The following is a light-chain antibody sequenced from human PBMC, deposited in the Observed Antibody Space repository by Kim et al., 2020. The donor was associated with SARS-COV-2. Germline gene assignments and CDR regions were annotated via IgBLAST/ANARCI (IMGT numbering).Light chain of an antibody. Sequence: SSELTQDPAMSVALGQTVRITCQGDSLRSYYATWYQQKPRQAPLLVIFGRNNRPSGIPDRFSGSTSGNTASLTISGAQAEDEADFYCQSRDSGGNVVFGGGTKVTVL. J-gene: IGLJ2*01. CDR1: SLRSYY. CDR2: GRN. V-gene: IGLV3-19*01. CDR3: QSRDSGGNVV.